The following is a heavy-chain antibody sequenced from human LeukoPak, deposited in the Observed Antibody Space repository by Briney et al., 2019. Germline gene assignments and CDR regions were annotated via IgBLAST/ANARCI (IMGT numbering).Heavy chain of an antibody. CDR2: INPNSGGT. CDR3: ARAPDSSGYYYRYFDY. D-gene: IGHD3-22*01. CDR1: GYTFTGYY. J-gene: IGHJ4*02. V-gene: IGHV1-2*06. Sequence: ASVKVSCKASGYTFTGYYMHWVRQAPGQGLEWMGRINPNSGGTNYAQKFQGRVTMTRDTSISTAYMELSRLRSDDTAVYYCARAPDSSGYYYRYFDYRGQGTLVTVSS.